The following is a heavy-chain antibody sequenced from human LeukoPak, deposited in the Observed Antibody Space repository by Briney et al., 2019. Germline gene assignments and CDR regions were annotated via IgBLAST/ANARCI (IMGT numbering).Heavy chain of an antibody. D-gene: IGHD3-3*01. CDR1: GFTFSSYS. J-gene: IGHJ6*03. V-gene: IGHV3-21*01. CDR2: ISSGSSYI. CDR3: ASAVQYYDFWSSYYYYYMDV. Sequence: GGSLRLSCAASGFTFSSYSMNWVRQAPGKGLEWVSSISSGSSYIYYADSVKGRFTISRDNAKNSLYLQMNSLRAEDTAVYYCASAVQYYDFWSSYYYYYMDVWGKGTTVTVSS.